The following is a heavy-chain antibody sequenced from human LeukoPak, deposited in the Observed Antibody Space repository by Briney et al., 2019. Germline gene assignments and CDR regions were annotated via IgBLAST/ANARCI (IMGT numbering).Heavy chain of an antibody. CDR2: ISYDGSNK. CDR3: ARDSAPPGYCSSTSCPSDAFDI. D-gene: IGHD2-2*01. Sequence: GGSLRLSCAASGFTFSRYAMHWVRQAPGKGLEWVAVISYDGSNKYYADSVKGRFTISRDNSKNTLYLQMNSLRAEDTAVYYCARDSAPPGYCSSTSCPSDAFDIWGQGTMVTVSS. J-gene: IGHJ3*02. V-gene: IGHV3-30-3*01. CDR1: GFTFSRYA.